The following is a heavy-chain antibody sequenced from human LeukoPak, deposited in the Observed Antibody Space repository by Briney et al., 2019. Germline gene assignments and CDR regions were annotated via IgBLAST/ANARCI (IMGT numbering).Heavy chain of an antibody. CDR3: ARDVVGYSDSSGYYLSAFDI. CDR1: GFTFSSYS. D-gene: IGHD3-22*01. V-gene: IGHV3-21*01. J-gene: IGHJ3*02. Sequence: GGSLRPSCAASGFTFSSYSMNWVRQAPGKGLEWVSSISSSSSYIYNADSVKGRFTISRDNAKNSLYLQMNSLRAEDTAVYYCARDVVGYSDSSGYYLSAFDIWGQGTMVTVSS. CDR2: ISSSSSYI.